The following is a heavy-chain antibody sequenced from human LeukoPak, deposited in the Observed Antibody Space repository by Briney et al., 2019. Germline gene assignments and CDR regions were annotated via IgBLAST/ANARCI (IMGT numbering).Heavy chain of an antibody. D-gene: IGHD6-6*01. J-gene: IGHJ6*03. V-gene: IGHV4-4*07. CDR3: ASGIKEYSSSSSYYYYYMDV. CDR2: IYTSGST. Sequence: SETLSLTCTVSGGSISSYYWSWIRQPAGKGLERIGRIYTSGSTNYNPSLKRRVTMSVDTSKNQFSLKLSSVTAADTAVYYCASGIKEYSSSSSYYYYYMDVWGKGTTVTVSS. CDR1: GGSISSYY.